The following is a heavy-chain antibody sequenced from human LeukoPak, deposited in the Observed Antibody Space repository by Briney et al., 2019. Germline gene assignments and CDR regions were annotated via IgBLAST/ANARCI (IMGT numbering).Heavy chain of an antibody. D-gene: IGHD1-26*01. V-gene: IGHV3-9*01. CDR2: ISWNSGSI. CDR1: GFTFDDYA. Sequence: GGSLRLSCAASGFTFDDYAMHWVRQAPGKGLEWVSGISWNSGSIGYADSVKGRFTISRDNSKNTLYLQMNSLRAEDTAVYYCARDRVDIVGADYYMDVWGKGTTVTVSS. CDR3: ARDRVDIVGADYYMDV. J-gene: IGHJ6*03.